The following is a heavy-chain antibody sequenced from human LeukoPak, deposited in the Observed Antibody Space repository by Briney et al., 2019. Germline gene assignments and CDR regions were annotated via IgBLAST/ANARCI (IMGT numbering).Heavy chain of an antibody. CDR1: GGSISSSNW. CDR3: ARGGGEYYYDSSGYYGSPAEYFQH. Sequence: PSETLSLTCAVSGGSISSSNWWSWVRQPPGKGLEWIGEIYHSGSTNYNPSLKSRVTISVDKSKNQFSLKLSSVTAADTAVYYCARGGGEYYYDSSGYYGSPAEYFQHWGQGTLVTVSS. CDR2: IYHSGST. J-gene: IGHJ1*01. V-gene: IGHV4-4*02. D-gene: IGHD3-22*01.